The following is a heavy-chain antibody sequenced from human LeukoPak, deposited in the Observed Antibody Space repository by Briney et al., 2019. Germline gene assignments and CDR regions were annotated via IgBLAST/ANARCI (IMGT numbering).Heavy chain of an antibody. CDR3: AKVSTSSTSQFLIDY. V-gene: IGHV3-23*01. Sequence: LSGGSLRLSCAASGFTFSSYGMSWVRQAPGKGLEWVSAISGSGGSTYYADSVKGRFTISRDNSKNTLYPQMNSLRAEDTAVYYCAKVSTSSTSQFLIDYWGQGTLVTVSS. CDR1: GFTFSSYG. J-gene: IGHJ4*02. D-gene: IGHD2-2*01. CDR2: ISGSGGST.